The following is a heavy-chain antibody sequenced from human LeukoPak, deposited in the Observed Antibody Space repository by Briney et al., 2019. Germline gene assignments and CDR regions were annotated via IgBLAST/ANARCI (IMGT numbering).Heavy chain of an antibody. V-gene: IGHV1-2*02. Sequence: ASVKVSCKASGYTFTSYGISWVRQAPGKGLEWMGWINPNSGGTNYAQKFQGRVTMTRDTSISTAYMELSRLGSDDTAVYYCARESTGLSSTNDAFDIWGQGTMVTVSS. J-gene: IGHJ3*02. CDR1: GYTFTSYG. CDR3: ARESTGLSSTNDAFDI. CDR2: INPNSGGT. D-gene: IGHD3-16*02.